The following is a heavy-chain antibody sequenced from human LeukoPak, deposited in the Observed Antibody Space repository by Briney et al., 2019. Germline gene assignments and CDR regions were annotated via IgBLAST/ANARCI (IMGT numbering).Heavy chain of an antibody. Sequence: GGSLRLSCSASGFTFSSYNMNWVRQAPGKGLEWVSSISRSSSYIYYADSVKGRFTISRDNAKNSLFLQMNSLRAEDTAVYYCAREDYGMDVWGQGTTVIVSS. CDR3: AREDYGMDV. CDR1: GFTFSSYN. J-gene: IGHJ6*02. CDR2: ISRSSSYI. V-gene: IGHV3-21*01.